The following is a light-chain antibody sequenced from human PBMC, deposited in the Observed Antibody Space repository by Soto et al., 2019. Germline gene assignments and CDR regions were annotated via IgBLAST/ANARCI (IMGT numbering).Light chain of an antibody. J-gene: IGKJ1*01. Sequence: DIQMAQSPSTMSGSVGDGVNIXXRASQTISSWLAWYQQKPGKAPKLXIYKASTLKSGVPSRFSGSGSGTEFTLTISSLQPDDFATYYCQQYNSYPWTFGQGTKVDIK. CDR2: KAS. V-gene: IGKV1-5*03. CDR3: QQYNSYPWT. CDR1: QTISSW.